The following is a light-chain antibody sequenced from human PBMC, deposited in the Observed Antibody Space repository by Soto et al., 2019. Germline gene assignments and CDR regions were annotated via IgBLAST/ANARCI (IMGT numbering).Light chain of an antibody. Sequence: QAVRTQPASGSWSPGHSITISCTGTNSDLWSYNLVSWFQQHPGKVPKVMIYEGTKRPSGVSDRFSGSKSDNTASLTISGLQAEDEGDYYCCSYAGDYMFVFRTGTKVTV. J-gene: IGLJ1*01. CDR3: CSYAGDYMFV. V-gene: IGLV2-23*01. CDR1: NSDLWSYNL. CDR2: EGT.